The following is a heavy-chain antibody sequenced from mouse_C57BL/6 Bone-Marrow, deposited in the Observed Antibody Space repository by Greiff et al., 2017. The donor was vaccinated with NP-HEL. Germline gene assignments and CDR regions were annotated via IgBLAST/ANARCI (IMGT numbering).Heavy chain of an antibody. CDR1: GFTFSDYG. CDR2: ISNLAYSI. J-gene: IGHJ3*01. V-gene: IGHV5-15*01. CDR3: ARRGANWVFAY. D-gene: IGHD4-1*01. Sequence: EVKLVESGGGLVQPGGSLKLSCAASGFTFSDYGMAWVRQAPRKGPEWVAFISNLAYSIYYADTVTGRFTISRENAKNTLYLEMSSLRSEDTAMYYCARRGANWVFAYWGQGTLVTVSA.